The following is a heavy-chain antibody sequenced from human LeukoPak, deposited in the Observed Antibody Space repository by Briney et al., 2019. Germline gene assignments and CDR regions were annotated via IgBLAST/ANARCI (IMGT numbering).Heavy chain of an antibody. CDR3: ALDVGAVAGTDY. CDR2: IRSDGSYK. D-gene: IGHD6-13*01. Sequence: PGGSLRLSCAASGISFNFFGIHWVRQAPGKGLERVAFIRSDGSYKYYADSVKGRFTISRDISENTLYLQMNSLRGDDTAVYYCALDVGAVAGTDYWGQGTLVTVSS. V-gene: IGHV3-30*02. CDR1: GISFNFFG. J-gene: IGHJ4*02.